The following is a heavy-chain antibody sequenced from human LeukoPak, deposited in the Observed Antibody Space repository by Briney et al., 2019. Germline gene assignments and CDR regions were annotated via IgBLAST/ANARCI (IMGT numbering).Heavy chain of an antibody. CDR1: GYTFTGYF. CDR2: INPDSGVT. V-gene: IGHV1-2*02. Sequence: GASVRVSCKTSGYTFTGYFMHWVRQAPGQGLEWLGWINPDSGVTKYAQKFQGRVTMTRDTSISTAYMELSRLRSDDTAVYYCARDYCSGSSCYFFDYWGQGTLVTVSS. J-gene: IGHJ4*02. CDR3: ARDYCSGSSCYFFDY. D-gene: IGHD2-15*01.